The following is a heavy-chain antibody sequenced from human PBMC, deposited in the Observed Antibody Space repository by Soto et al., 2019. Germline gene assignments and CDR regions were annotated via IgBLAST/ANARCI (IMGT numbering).Heavy chain of an antibody. CDR2: ISSSSSYI. V-gene: IGHV3-21*01. D-gene: IGHD3-3*01. CDR3: ARDSPPTYYDFWSGYLPGAFDI. J-gene: IGHJ3*02. Sequence: GGSLRLSCAASGFTFSSYSMNWVRQAPGKGLEWVSSISSSSSYIYYADSVKGRFTISRDNAKNSLYLQMNSLRAEDTAVYYCARDSPPTYYDFWSGYLPGAFDIWGQGTMVTVSS. CDR1: GFTFSSYS.